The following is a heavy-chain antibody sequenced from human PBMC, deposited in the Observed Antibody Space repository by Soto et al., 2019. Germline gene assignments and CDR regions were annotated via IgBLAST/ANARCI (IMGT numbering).Heavy chain of an antibody. D-gene: IGHD4-17*01. CDR3: AKDAISGDGIWLMDS. V-gene: IGHV3-23*01. Sequence: GSLRLSCAASGFTFRNYAMTWARQAPGKGLEWVSSLLRSGSSAYYADSVRGRFTISSDTSANSLYLQMDNLRAEDTAIYYCAKDAISGDGIWLMDSWGQGTVVTVSS. CDR1: GFTFRNYA. CDR2: LLRSGSSA. J-gene: IGHJ5*02.